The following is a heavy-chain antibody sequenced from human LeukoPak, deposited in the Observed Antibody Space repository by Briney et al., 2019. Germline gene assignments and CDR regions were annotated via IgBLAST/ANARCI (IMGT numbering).Heavy chain of an antibody. J-gene: IGHJ3*02. V-gene: IGHV7-4-1*01. CDR2: INTNTGNP. Sequence: ASVKVSCKASGYTFTSYAMNWVRQAPGQGLEWMGWINTNTGNPTYAQGFTGRFVFSLDTSVSTAYLQICSLKAEDTAVYYCARTYYYGSGSYYSPESYSGDDALDIWGQGTMVTVSS. CDR1: GYTFTSYA. D-gene: IGHD3-10*01. CDR3: ARTYYYGSGSYYSPESYSGDDALDI.